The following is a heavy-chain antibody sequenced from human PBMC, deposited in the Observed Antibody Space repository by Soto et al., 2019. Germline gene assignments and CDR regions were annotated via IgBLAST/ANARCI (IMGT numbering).Heavy chain of an antibody. D-gene: IGHD2-8*01. CDR2: IRGFSPYT. CDR3: ARVGEIVSMLYYFDY. CDR1: GFTLRTYT. Sequence: GGSLRLSCISSGFTLRTYTMNWFRQAPGKGREWVSGIRGFSPYTFYAESVKGRFTISRDNAKTSLYLQMKSLRAEDTAVYYCARVGEIVSMLYYFDYWGQGTLVTVSS. J-gene: IGHJ4*02. V-gene: IGHV3-21*01.